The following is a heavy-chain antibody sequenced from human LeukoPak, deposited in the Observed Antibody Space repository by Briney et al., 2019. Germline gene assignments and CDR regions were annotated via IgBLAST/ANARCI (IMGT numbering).Heavy chain of an antibody. CDR3: AREGRYSSSWYEGPLVGYFDY. V-gene: IGHV4-38-2*02. J-gene: IGHJ4*02. D-gene: IGHD6-13*01. CDR1: GYSISSGYY. CDR2: IYHSGST. Sequence: SETLSLTCTVSGYSISSGYYWGWIRQPPGKGLEWIGSIYHSGSTYYNPSLKSRVTISVDTSKNQFSLKLSSVTAADTAVYYCAREGRYSSSWYEGPLVGYFDYWGQGTLVTVSS.